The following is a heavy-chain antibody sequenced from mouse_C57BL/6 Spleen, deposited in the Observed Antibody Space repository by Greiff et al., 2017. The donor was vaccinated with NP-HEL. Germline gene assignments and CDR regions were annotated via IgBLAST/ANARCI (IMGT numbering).Heavy chain of an antibody. J-gene: IGHJ3*01. Sequence: QVQLQQPGAELVRPGTSVKLSCKASGYTFTSYWMHWVKQRPGQGLEWIGVIDPSDSYTNYNQKFKGKATLTVDTSSSTAYMQLSSLTSEDSAVYYCARNSNSFAYWGQGTLGTVSA. CDR3: ARNSNSFAY. CDR1: GYTFTSYW. CDR2: IDPSDSYT. V-gene: IGHV1-59*01. D-gene: IGHD2-5*01.